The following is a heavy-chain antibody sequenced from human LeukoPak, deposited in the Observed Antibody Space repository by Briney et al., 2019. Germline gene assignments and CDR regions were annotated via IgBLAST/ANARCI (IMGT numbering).Heavy chain of an antibody. J-gene: IGHJ3*02. V-gene: IGHV1-2*02. D-gene: IGHD1-26*01. CDR3: AAVSRWELLSVHAFDI. CDR2: INPNSGGT. CDR1: GYTFTDYY. Sequence: SVQVSCQASGYTFTDYYMHWVRQAPGQGLEWMGWINPNSGGTNYAQKFQGRVTMTTDTSISTAYMEVSRLRSDDTAVYYCAAVSRWELLSVHAFDIWGQGTMVTVSS.